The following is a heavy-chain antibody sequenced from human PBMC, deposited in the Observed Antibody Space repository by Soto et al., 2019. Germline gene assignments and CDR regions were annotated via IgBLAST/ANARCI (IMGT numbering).Heavy chain of an antibody. Sequence: ASVKVSCKASGYTFTGYAIHWVRQAPGQRLEWMGWINGGNGDTKYSQNFQGRVTITRETSASTANMELTSLGSEDTAVYHCARGYCSSTSCQYYFDYWGQGTPVTVSS. J-gene: IGHJ4*02. CDR3: ARGYCSSTSCQYYFDY. D-gene: IGHD2-2*01. CDR1: GYTFTGYA. CDR2: INGGNGDT. V-gene: IGHV1-3*01.